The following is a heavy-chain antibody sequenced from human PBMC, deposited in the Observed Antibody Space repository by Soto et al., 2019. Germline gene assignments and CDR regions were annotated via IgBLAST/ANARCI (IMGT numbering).Heavy chain of an antibody. Sequence: GGSLRLSCAASGFTFSSYWMSWVRQAPGKGLEWVADIKQDGSEKYYVDSVKGRFTISRDNAKNSLYLQMNSLRAEDTAVYYCARDRYSYYDFWSGSLPYYYFGMDVWGQGTTVTVSS. V-gene: IGHV3-7*01. CDR2: IKQDGSEK. D-gene: IGHD3-3*01. CDR3: ARDRYSYYDFWSGSLPYYYFGMDV. J-gene: IGHJ6*02. CDR1: GFTFSSYW.